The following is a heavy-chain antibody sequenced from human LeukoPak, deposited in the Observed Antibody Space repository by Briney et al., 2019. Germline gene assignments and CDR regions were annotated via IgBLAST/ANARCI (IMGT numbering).Heavy chain of an antibody. J-gene: IGHJ4*02. Sequence: ASVKVSCKASGYTFTGCYMHWVRQAPGQGLEWMGWINPNSGGTNYARKFQGRVTMTRDTSISTAYMELSRLRSDDTAVYYCACQRGYSYGLGYWGQGTLVTVSS. CDR1: GYTFTGCY. V-gene: IGHV1-2*02. CDR2: INPNSGGT. D-gene: IGHD5-18*01. CDR3: ACQRGYSYGLGY.